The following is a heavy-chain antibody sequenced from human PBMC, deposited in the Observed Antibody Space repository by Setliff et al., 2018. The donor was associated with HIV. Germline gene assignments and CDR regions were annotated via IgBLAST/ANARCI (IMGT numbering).Heavy chain of an antibody. V-gene: IGHV3-7*01. CDR2: IKQDGSEK. CDR1: GFTFSTYW. Sequence: GGSLRLSCAVSGFTFSTYWMSWVRQAPGKGLEWVANIKQDGSEKYYVDSVKGRFTISRDNAKNSLYLQMNSLRAEDTAVYYCAKTRPGSYYDFWGQGTLVTVSS. D-gene: IGHD1-26*01. CDR3: AKTRPGSYYDF. J-gene: IGHJ4*02.